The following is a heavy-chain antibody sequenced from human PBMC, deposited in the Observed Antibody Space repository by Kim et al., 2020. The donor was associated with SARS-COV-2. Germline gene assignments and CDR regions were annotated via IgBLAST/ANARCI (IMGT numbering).Heavy chain of an antibody. CDR3: ARGRGVDY. D-gene: IGHD6-13*01. CDR2: INQDGSQK. V-gene: IGHV3-7*04. J-gene: IGHJ4*02. CDR1: GFTFGGNW. Sequence: GGSLRLSCAASGFTFGGNWMTWVRQAAGKGLEWVAFINQDGSQKYYVDSAKGRFTISRDNAKNSVYLQMNNLRGEDTALYYCARGRGVDYWGQGNLVTVS.